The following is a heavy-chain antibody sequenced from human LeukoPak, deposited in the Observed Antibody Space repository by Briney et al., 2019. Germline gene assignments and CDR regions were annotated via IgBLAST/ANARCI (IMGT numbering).Heavy chain of an antibody. CDR3: ARGGSGQVIDY. CDR2: INHSGST. CDR1: GGSFSGYY. D-gene: IGHD6-19*01. Sequence: SETLSLTCAVYGGSFSGYYWSWIRQPPGKGLEWIGEINHSGSTNYNPSLKSRVTISVDTSKNQFSLKLSSVTAADTAVCYCARGGSGQVIDYWGQGTLVTVSS. V-gene: IGHV4-34*01. J-gene: IGHJ4*02.